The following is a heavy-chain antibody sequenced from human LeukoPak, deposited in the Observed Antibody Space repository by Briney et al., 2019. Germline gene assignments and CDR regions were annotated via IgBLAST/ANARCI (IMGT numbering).Heavy chain of an antibody. Sequence: GASVKVSCKASGYTFTSYGISWVRQAPGQGLEWTGWISAYNGNTNYAQKLQGRVTMTTDTSTSTAYMELRSLRSDDTAVYYCASRVRYYYDRGAFDIWGQGTMVTVSS. J-gene: IGHJ3*02. CDR3: ASRVRYYYDRGAFDI. D-gene: IGHD3-22*01. CDR1: GYTFTSYG. CDR2: ISAYNGNT. V-gene: IGHV1-18*01.